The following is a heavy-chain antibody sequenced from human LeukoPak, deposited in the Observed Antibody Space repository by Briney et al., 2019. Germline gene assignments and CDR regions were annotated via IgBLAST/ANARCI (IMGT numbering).Heavy chain of an antibody. J-gene: IGHJ3*02. CDR3: AKSTNWGSISDGFDI. CDR2: INPNSGGA. V-gene: IGHV1-2*02. D-gene: IGHD7-27*01. CDR1: GYSFIGYY. Sequence: ASVKVSCKASGYSFIGYYIHWVRQAPGQGLEWMGWINPNSGGANYAQKFQGRVTMTRDTSISTVYMELARLRSDDTAMYYCAKSTNWGSISDGFDIWGQGTMVTVAS.